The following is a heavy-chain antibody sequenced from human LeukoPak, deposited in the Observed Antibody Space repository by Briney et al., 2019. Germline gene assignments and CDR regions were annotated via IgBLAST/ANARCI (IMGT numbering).Heavy chain of an antibody. J-gene: IGHJ4*02. CDR1: GFTFSSYA. D-gene: IGHD1-26*01. Sequence: GGSLRLSCAASGFTFSSYAMHWVRQAPGKGLEWVALISYDGSNKYYADSVKGRFTISRDNSKNTLYLQMNSLRAEDTAVYYCARDFGGGVGAVNFDYWGQGTLVTVSS. CDR3: ARDFGGGVGAVNFDY. CDR2: ISYDGSNK. V-gene: IGHV3-30*04.